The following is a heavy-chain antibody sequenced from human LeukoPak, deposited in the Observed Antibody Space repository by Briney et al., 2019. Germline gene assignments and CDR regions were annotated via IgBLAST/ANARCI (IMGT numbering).Heavy chain of an antibody. Sequence: GGSLRLSCAASGFTLSSYWMHWVRQAPGKGLVWVSRINSDGSSTTYADAVKGRFTISRDNAKNTLYLQMNSLRDEDTAVYYCASDSPGYDSGSYFAYWGQGTLVTVSS. V-gene: IGHV3-74*01. CDR3: ASDSPGYDSGSYFAY. CDR1: GFTLSSYW. D-gene: IGHD2-15*01. CDR2: INSDGSST. J-gene: IGHJ4*02.